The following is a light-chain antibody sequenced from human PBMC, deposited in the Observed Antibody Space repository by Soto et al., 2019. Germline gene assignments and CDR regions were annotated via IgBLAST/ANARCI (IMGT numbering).Light chain of an antibody. CDR1: QSISSW. Sequence: DIQMTQSPSILSASVGDRVTITCRASQSISSWLAWYQQKPGKAPKLLIYKASSLESGVPSRFSGSGSGTEFTLNISSLQPDDFAIYYCQQYNSYLVTFGGGTKVEIK. CDR3: QQYNSYLVT. J-gene: IGKJ4*01. V-gene: IGKV1-5*03. CDR2: KAS.